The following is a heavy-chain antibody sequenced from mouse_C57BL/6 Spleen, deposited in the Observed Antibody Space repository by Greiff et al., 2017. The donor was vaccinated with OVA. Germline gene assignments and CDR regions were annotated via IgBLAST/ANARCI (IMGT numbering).Heavy chain of an antibody. CDR3: AKEEGDSPYYFDY. CDR2: IYPRSGNT. CDR1: GYTFTSYG. J-gene: IGHJ2*01. Sequence: VQRVESGAELARPGASVKLSCKASGYTFTSYGISWVKQRTGQGLEWIGEIYPRSGNTYYNEKFKGKATLTADKSSSTAYMELRSLTSEDSAVYFCAKEEGDSPYYFDYWGQGTTLTVSS. D-gene: IGHD6-1*01. V-gene: IGHV1-81*01.